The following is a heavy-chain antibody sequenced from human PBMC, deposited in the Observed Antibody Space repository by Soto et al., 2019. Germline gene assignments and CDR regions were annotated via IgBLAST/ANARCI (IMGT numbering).Heavy chain of an antibody. Sequence: QVQLVQSGAEVNKPGASVKVSCKASGYTFTSYEINWVRQATGQGLEWMGWMNPNSGNTGYAQKFQGRVTMTRNTSISTAYMELSSLRSEDTAVYYCAREHSSSWRFDYWGQGTLVTVSS. CDR2: MNPNSGNT. D-gene: IGHD6-13*01. CDR3: AREHSSSWRFDY. V-gene: IGHV1-8*01. CDR1: GYTFTSYE. J-gene: IGHJ4*02.